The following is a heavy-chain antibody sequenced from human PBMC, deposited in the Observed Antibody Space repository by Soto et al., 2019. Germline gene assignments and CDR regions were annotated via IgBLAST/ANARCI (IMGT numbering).Heavy chain of an antibody. CDR3: ARATTVTDY. Sequence: EVQLVESGGGLVQPGGSLRLSCAASGFTFSVHYMDWVRQAPGKGLEWVGRTRNKANSHTTEYAASVKGRFTISRDDSKNSLYLQMNSLKIEDTAVYYCARATTVTDYWGQGTLVTVSS. CDR2: TRNKANSHTT. CDR1: GFTFSVHY. J-gene: IGHJ4*02. D-gene: IGHD4-17*01. V-gene: IGHV3-72*01.